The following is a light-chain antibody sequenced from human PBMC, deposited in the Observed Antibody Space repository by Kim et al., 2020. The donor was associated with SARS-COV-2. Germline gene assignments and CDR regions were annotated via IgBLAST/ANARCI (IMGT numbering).Light chain of an antibody. Sequence: QPVLTQPSSASASLGASVNLTCALSSGHSGYGIAWHQQQPDKGPRFLMKVNSGGSYNKGDGIPDRFSGSSSGAVRYLTISGLQSEDEADYYCQTWDTGFRVFGGGTQLTVL. CDR2: VNSGGSY. V-gene: IGLV4-69*01. CDR3: QTWDTGFRV. J-gene: IGLJ3*02. CDR1: SGHSGYG.